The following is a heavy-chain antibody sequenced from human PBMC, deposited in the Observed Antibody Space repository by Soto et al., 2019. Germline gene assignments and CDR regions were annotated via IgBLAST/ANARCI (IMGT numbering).Heavy chain of an antibody. CDR1: GGSISSYY. V-gene: IGHV4-59*08. CDR2: IYYSGST. J-gene: IGHJ6*02. Sequence: SETLSLTCTVSGGSISSYYWSWIRQPPGKGLEWIGYIYYSGSTNYNPSLKSRVTISVDTSKNQFSLKLSSVTAADTAVYYCASQRDIVLVPAEKEDAYYYGMDVWCQGPTVT. CDR3: ASQRDIVLVPAEKEDAYYYGMDV. D-gene: IGHD2-2*01.